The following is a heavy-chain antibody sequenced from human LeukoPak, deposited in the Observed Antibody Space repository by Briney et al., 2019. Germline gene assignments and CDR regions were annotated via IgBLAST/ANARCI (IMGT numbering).Heavy chain of an antibody. CDR2: IYTSGST. D-gene: IGHD1-14*01. V-gene: IGHV4-4*07. CDR3: ARDRISINAFDM. J-gene: IGHJ3*02. Sequence: PSETLSLTCSVSGGSISSYYWSWIRQPAGKGLEWIGRIYTSGSTNYNASLKSRVSMSVDTSKNQFSLKLSSVTAADTAVYYCARDRISINAFDMWGQGTLVTVSS. CDR1: GGSISSYY.